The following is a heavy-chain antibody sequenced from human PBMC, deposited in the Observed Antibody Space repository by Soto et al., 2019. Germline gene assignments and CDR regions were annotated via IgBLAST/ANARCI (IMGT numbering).Heavy chain of an antibody. J-gene: IGHJ3*02. CDR1: GFTFSTYA. Sequence: GGSLRLSCAASGFTFSTYAMSWVRQAPGKGLEWASAISAGGGSTYYADSVKGRFTISRDNFVNTLYLIMNSLRTEDTAVYYCAHPRGYGVFDAYDIWGQGAMVTVS. CDR3: AHPRGYGVFDAYDI. D-gene: IGHD4-17*01. V-gene: IGHV3-23*01. CDR2: ISAGGGST.